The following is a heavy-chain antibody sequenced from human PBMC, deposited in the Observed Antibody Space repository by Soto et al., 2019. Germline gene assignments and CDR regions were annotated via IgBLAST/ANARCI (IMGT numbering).Heavy chain of an antibody. J-gene: IGHJ4*02. CDR3: AKRPAGLYYFDRSGYQIEH. Sequence: GAIGPSFASSGSTLSRYVISWLVQASRTGLEWVSAISGSGGSTYYADSVKGRFTISRDNSKNTLYLQMNRLRAEDTAVYYCAKRPAGLYYFDRSGYQIEHWGQGTRVNVSA. CDR2: ISGSGGST. CDR1: GSTLSRYV. D-gene: IGHD3-22*01. V-gene: IGHV3-23*01.